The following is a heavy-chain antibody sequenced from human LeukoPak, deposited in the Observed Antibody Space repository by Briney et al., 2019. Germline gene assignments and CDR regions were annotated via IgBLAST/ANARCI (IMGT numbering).Heavy chain of an antibody. CDR2: INHSGST. V-gene: IGHV4-34*01. CDR1: GGSFSGYY. CDR3: ARGSSYNWKDVSAFDI. J-gene: IGHJ3*02. Sequence: PSETLSLTCAVYGGSFSGYYWSWIRQPPGKGLGWIGEINHSGSTNYNPSLKSRVTISVDTSKNQFSLKMSSVTTADTAVYYCARGSSYNWKDVSAFDIWGQGTMVTVSS. D-gene: IGHD1-1*01.